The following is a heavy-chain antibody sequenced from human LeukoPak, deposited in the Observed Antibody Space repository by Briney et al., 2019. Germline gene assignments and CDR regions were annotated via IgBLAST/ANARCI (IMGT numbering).Heavy chain of an antibody. CDR2: IYYSGST. Sequence: SETLSLTCTVSGGSISSSSYYWGWIRQPPGKGLEWIGSIYYSGSTYYNPSLKSRVTISVDTSKNQLSLKLSSVTAADTAVYYCASIAAAGLSFDPWGQGTLVTVSS. J-gene: IGHJ5*02. CDR3: ASIAAAGLSFDP. CDR1: GGSISSSSYY. D-gene: IGHD6-13*01. V-gene: IGHV4-39*01.